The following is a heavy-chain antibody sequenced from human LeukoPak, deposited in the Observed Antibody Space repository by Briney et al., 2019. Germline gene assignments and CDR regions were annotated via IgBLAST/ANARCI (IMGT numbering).Heavy chain of an antibody. CDR1: GFTFSSYW. J-gene: IGHJ4*02. CDR3: AREAHDYVWGSYQD. V-gene: IGHV3-7*01. D-gene: IGHD3-16*02. CDR2: IKQDGSEK. Sequence: GGSLRLSCAASGFTFSSYWMSWVRQAPGKGLEWVANIKQDGSEKYYVDSVKGRFTISRDNAKNSLYLQMNSLRAEDTAVYYCAREAHDYVWGSYQDWGQGTLVTVSS.